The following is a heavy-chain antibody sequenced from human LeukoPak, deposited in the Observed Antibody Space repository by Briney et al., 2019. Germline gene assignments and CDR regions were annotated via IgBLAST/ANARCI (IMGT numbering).Heavy chain of an antibody. CDR3: ARVIPAKTMIVVVANFDY. Sequence: GGSLRLSCAASGFTFDDYGMSWVRQAPGKGLEWVSGINWNGGSTGYADPVKGRFTISRDNAKNSLYLQMNSLRAEDTALYYCARVIPAKTMIVVVANFDYWGQGTLVTVSS. D-gene: IGHD3-22*01. CDR1: GFTFDDYG. V-gene: IGHV3-20*04. J-gene: IGHJ4*02. CDR2: INWNGGST.